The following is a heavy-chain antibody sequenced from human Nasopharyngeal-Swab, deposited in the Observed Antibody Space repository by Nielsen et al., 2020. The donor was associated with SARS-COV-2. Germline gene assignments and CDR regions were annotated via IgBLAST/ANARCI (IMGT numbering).Heavy chain of an antibody. D-gene: IGHD2/OR15-2a*01. CDR1: GFTFTTYW. J-gene: IGHJ4*02. CDR2: LSGSGDISGTGGST. CDR3: AKDLRGPYFF. Sequence: GESLKISCVASGFTFTTYWMNWVRQAPGKGLEWVSALSGSGDISGTGGSTFYADSVKGRFTISRDNSKNTLSLQMNSLRAEDTAVYYCAKDLRGPYFFWGQGTLVTVSS. V-gene: IGHV3-23*01.